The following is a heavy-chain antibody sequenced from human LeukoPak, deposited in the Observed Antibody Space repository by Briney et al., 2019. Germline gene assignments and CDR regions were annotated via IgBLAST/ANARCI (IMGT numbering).Heavy chain of an antibody. CDR2: IYSSGST. CDR3: ARTMVRGVIRAYYFDY. D-gene: IGHD3-10*01. V-gene: IGHV4-59*01. Sequence: SETLSLTCTVSGGSISSYYWSWIRQSPGKGLEWIGYIYSSGSTNSNPSLKSRLTMSVDTSKKQSSLKLSSVTAADTAVYYCARTMVRGVIRAYYFDYWGQGTLVTVSS. CDR1: GGSISSYY. J-gene: IGHJ4*02.